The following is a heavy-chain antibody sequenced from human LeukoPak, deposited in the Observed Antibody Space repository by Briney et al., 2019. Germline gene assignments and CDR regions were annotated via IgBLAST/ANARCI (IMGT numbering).Heavy chain of an antibody. CDR1: GYSFTSYW. CDR2: IYPGDSDT. CDR3: ARGGDLAGRYYYYMDV. J-gene: IGHJ6*03. Sequence: GESLKISCKGSGYSFTSYWIGWVRQMPGKGLEWMGIIYPGDSDTRYSPSFQGQVTISADKSISTAYLQWSSLKASDTAMYYCARGGDLAGRYYYYMDVWGKGTTVAVSS. D-gene: IGHD6-19*01. V-gene: IGHV5-51*01.